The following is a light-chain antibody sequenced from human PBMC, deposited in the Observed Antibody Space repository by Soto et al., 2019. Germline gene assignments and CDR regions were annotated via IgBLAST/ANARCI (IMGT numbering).Light chain of an antibody. V-gene: IGLV2-11*01. CDR2: DVS. CDR1: SSDFGGYNY. J-gene: IGLJ1*01. CDR3: CSYAGSYTYV. Sequence: QSVLAQPRSVPGSPGQSVTISCTGTSSDFGGYNYVSWYQQHPGKAPKLMIYDVSKRPSGVPDRFSGSKSGNTASLTISGLQAEDEADYYCCSYAGSYTYVFGTGTKVTVL.